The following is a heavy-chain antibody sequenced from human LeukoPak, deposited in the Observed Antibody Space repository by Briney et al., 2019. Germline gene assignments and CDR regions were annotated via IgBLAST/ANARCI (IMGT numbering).Heavy chain of an antibody. D-gene: IGHD6-19*01. V-gene: IGHV3-21*01. CDR2: ISSGGRYV. J-gene: IGHJ4*02. Sequence: GGSLRPSCAASGFSFSTYSMNWVRQAPGKGLEWVSSISSGGRYVYYADSVKGRFTISRDNAKNSLYLQMNSLRAEDTAVYYCTRDVRDEYTSGWYPIGCWGQGTLVTVSS. CDR1: GFSFSTYS. CDR3: TRDVRDEYTSGWYPIGC.